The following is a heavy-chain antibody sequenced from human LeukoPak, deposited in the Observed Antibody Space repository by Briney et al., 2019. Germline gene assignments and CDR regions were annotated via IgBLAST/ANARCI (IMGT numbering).Heavy chain of an antibody. V-gene: IGHV3-23*01. D-gene: IGHD1-1*01. CDR3: AKDRWVRPEFDY. Sequence: GGSLRLSCAASGFTFSSYAMSWVRQAPGKGLEWVSAISGSGGRTYYADSVKGRFTISRDNSKNTLYLQMNSLRAEDTAVYYCAKDRWVRPEFDYWGQGTLVTVSS. CDR2: ISGSGGRT. CDR1: GFTFSSYA. J-gene: IGHJ4*02.